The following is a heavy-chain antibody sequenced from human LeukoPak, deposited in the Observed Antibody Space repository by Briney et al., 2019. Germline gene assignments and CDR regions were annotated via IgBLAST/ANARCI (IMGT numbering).Heavy chain of an antibody. V-gene: IGHV1-46*01. CDR2: INPSGGST. CDR3: ARAYYHDSSDYYFPLDY. Sequence: ASVKVSCKASGYTFTSYYMHWVRQAPGQGLEWMGIINPSGGSTTYAQKFQGRVTMTRDTSTSTVYMELSSLRSEDTAVYYCARAYYHDSSDYYFPLDYWGQGTLVTVSS. CDR1: GYTFTSYY. D-gene: IGHD3-22*01. J-gene: IGHJ4*02.